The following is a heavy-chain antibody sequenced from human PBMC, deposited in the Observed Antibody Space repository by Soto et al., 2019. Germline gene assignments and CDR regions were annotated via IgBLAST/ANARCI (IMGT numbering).Heavy chain of an antibody. D-gene: IGHD3-22*01. Sequence: SETLSLTCAVYGGSFSGYYWSWIRQPPGKGLEWIGEINHSGSTNYNPSLKSRVTISVDTSKNQFSLKLSSVTAADTAVYYCARAPHYYDSSGYYLRYYYYGMDVWGQGTTDTVSS. CDR1: GGSFSGYY. CDR3: ARAPHYYDSSGYYLRYYYYGMDV. J-gene: IGHJ6*02. V-gene: IGHV4-34*01. CDR2: INHSGST.